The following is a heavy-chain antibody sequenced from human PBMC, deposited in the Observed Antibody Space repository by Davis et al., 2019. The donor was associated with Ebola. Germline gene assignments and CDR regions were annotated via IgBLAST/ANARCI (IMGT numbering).Heavy chain of an antibody. CDR2: MSYTGGNQ. V-gene: IGHV3-33*01. CDR3: ARDALEYNWNEELDY. J-gene: IGHJ4*02. CDR1: GFPFGSYG. D-gene: IGHD1-1*01. Sequence: GESLKISCTVSGFPFGSYGMHWVRQAPVKGLEWVAVMSYTGGNQYYADSVRGRFFISRDNSRNTLYLQMNSLRVDDTAVYYCARDALEYNWNEELDYWGQGTLVTVSS.